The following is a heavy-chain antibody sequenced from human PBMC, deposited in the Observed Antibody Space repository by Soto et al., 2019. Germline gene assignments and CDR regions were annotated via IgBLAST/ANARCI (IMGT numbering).Heavy chain of an antibody. CDR2: IYWDEGK. Sequence: QITLKESGPTLVKPTQTLTLTCTFSGFSLSTSGVGVAWIRQPPGKALEWLALIYWDEGKGYRPSLESRLTTSRDTSKNPVALTMTDMDSVETATDCCACLRCSGGGCYWVSFSGMAVWGQGTTVTVSS. D-gene: IGHD2-15*01. CDR1: GFSLSTSGVG. CDR3: ACLRCSGGGCYWVSFSGMAV. V-gene: IGHV2-5*02. J-gene: IGHJ6*02.